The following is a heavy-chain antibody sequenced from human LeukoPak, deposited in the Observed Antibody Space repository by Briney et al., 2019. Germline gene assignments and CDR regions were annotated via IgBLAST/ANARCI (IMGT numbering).Heavy chain of an antibody. J-gene: IGHJ4*02. V-gene: IGHV1-46*01. CDR1: GYTFTSYY. CDR3: AREDRYCSGGSCYS. D-gene: IGHD2-15*01. Sequence: ASVKVSCKASGYTFTSYYMHWVRHGPGQGLERSGIVIAIGVSTSYAQKFRGTVTVTRDKSTSTVYMELSSHRSEDTAVYYCAREDRYCSGGSCYSWGKGTLVTVSS. CDR2: VIAIGVST.